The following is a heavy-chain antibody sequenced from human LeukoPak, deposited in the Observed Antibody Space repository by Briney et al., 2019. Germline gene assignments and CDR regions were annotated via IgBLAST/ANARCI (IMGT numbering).Heavy chain of an antibody. CDR2: ISYDGSNK. CDR3: AKDATGYCSSTSCPLRRGYYYYGMDV. V-gene: IGHV3-30*18. CDR1: GFTFSSYG. Sequence: PGRSLRLSCAAPGFTFSSYGMHWVRQAPGKGLEWVAVISYDGSNKYYADSVKGRFTISRDNSKNTLYLQMNSLRAEDTAVYYCAKDATGYCSSTSCPLRRGYYYYGMDVWGQGTTVTVSS. J-gene: IGHJ6*02. D-gene: IGHD2-2*01.